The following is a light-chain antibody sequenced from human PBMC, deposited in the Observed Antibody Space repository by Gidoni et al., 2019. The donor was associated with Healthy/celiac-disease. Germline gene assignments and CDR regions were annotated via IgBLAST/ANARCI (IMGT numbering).Light chain of an antibody. V-gene: IGKV3-20*01. CDR2: GAS. CDR3: QQYGSSPRYT. CDR1: QSVSSSY. Sequence: DIALTQSPGTLSLSPGERATLSCRASQSVSSSYLAWYQQKPGQAPKLLINGASSRATGIPDRFSGSGAGTDFTLNISRLEPEDFAVYYCQQYGSSPRYTFGQGTKLKIK. J-gene: IGKJ2*01.